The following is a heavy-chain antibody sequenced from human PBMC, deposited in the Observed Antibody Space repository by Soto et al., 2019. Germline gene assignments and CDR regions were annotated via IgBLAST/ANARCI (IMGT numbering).Heavy chain of an antibody. CDR2: IYYSGST. CDR1: GGSISSGGYY. Sequence: QVQLQESGPGLVKPSQTLSLTCTVSGGSISSGGYYWSWIRQHPGKALEWIGYIYYSGSTYYNPSLKSRVTISVDTSKNQFSLKLRSVTAADTAVYYCARGIRSSSSHLPPSNWFDPWGQGTLVPVSS. D-gene: IGHD6-13*01. V-gene: IGHV4-31*03. J-gene: IGHJ5*02. CDR3: ARGIRSSSSHLPPSNWFDP.